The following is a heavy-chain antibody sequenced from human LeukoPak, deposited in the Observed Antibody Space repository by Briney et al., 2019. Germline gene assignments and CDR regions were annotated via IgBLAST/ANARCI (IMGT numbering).Heavy chain of an antibody. J-gene: IGHJ5*02. CDR2: IWFDGSDK. CDR3: ASDGGYCRSTGCEDVNWFDP. Sequence: LSLTCAVSGGSVSRSNWWNWVRQPPGKGLEWVALIWFDGSDKSYAASVKGRFTISRDNSKNTLYLQMNILRAEDTAVYYWASDGGYCRSTGCEDVNWFDPWGQGTLVTVSS. V-gene: IGHV3-33*07. CDR1: GGSVSRSN. D-gene: IGHD2-2*01.